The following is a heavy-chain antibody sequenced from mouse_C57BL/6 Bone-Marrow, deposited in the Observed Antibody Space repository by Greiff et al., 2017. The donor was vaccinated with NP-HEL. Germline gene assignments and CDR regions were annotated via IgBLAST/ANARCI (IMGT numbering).Heavy chain of an antibody. D-gene: IGHD1-1*01. J-gene: IGHJ4*01. CDR1: GYTFTSYW. V-gene: IGHV1-50*01. Sequence: QVQLQQPGAELVKPGASVKLSCKASGYTFTSYWMQWVKQRPGRGLEWIGEIDPSDSYTNYNQKFKGKATLTVDTASSTAYMQLSSLTSEDSAVYYCARSLYYYGSSYVGYAMDYWGQGTSVTVSS. CDR3: ARSLYYYGSSYVGYAMDY. CDR2: IDPSDSYT.